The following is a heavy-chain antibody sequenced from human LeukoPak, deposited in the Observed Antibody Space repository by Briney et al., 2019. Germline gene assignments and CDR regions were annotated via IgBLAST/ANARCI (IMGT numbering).Heavy chain of an antibody. V-gene: IGHV3-30*04. J-gene: IGHJ3*02. CDR1: GFIFSNYD. CDR3: AKGPVVTFDI. Sequence: PGRSLRLSCAASGFIFSNYDMHWVRQAPGKGLEWVAVISYDGSSKYYADSVKGRFTISRDNSKKTLYLQMNSLRAEDTAVYYCAKGPVVTFDIWGQGTMVTVSS. CDR2: ISYDGSSK. D-gene: IGHD2-15*01.